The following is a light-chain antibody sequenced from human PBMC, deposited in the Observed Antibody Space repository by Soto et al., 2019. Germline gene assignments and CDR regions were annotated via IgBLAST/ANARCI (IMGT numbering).Light chain of an antibody. J-gene: IGLJ1*01. V-gene: IGLV2-14*01. CDR2: EVS. Sequence: QSLRTNPASLSGSPGQSITISCTGTSSDVGSYNYVSWYQQHPGKAPKLMIYEVSDRPSGISSRFSGSKSGNTASLTISGLQTEDEADYYCSSYTSSSTLFGTGTKVTV. CDR1: SSDVGSYNY. CDR3: SSYTSSSTL.